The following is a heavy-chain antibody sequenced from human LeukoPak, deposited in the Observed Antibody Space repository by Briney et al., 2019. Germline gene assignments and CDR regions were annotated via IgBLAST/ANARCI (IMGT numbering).Heavy chain of an antibody. Sequence: ASVKVSCKASGYTFTSYAMHWVRQAPGQRLEWMGWINAGNGDTKYSQKFQGRVTITGDTSASTAYMELSSLRSEDTAVYYCARDYGGNSDWFDPWGQGTLVTVSS. V-gene: IGHV1-3*01. D-gene: IGHD4-23*01. CDR2: INAGNGDT. J-gene: IGHJ5*02. CDR1: GYTFTSYA. CDR3: ARDYGGNSDWFDP.